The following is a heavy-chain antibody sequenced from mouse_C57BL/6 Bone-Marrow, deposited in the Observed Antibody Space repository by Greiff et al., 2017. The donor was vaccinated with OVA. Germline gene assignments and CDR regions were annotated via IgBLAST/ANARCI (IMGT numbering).Heavy chain of an antibody. CDR3: ARGGDGAWFAY. D-gene: IGHD3-3*01. Sequence: EVKLMESEGGLVQPGSSMKLSCTASGFTFSDYYMAWVRQVPEKGLEWVANINYDGSSTYYLDSLKSRFIISRDNAKNILYLQMSSLKSEDTATYYCARGGDGAWFAYWGQGTLVTVSA. CDR1: GFTFSDYY. CDR2: INYDGSST. J-gene: IGHJ3*01. V-gene: IGHV5-16*01.